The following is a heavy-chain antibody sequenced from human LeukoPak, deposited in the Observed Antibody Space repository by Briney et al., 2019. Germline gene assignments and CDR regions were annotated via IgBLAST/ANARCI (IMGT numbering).Heavy chain of an antibody. CDR3: ARDPRVAGTPYYYGMDV. Sequence: GGSLRLSCAASGFTFSSYWMHWVRHAPGKGLVWVSRINSDGSSTSYADSVKGRFTISRDNAKNTLYLQMNSLRAEDTAVYYCARDPRVAGTPYYYGMDVWGQGTTVTVSS. D-gene: IGHD3-3*01. J-gene: IGHJ6*02. V-gene: IGHV3-74*01. CDR2: INSDGSST. CDR1: GFTFSSYW.